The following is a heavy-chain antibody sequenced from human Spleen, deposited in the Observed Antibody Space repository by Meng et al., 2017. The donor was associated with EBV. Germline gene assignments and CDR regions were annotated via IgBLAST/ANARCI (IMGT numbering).Heavy chain of an antibody. J-gene: IGHJ4*02. CDR1: GYTFTSYD. V-gene: IGHV1-8*01. D-gene: IGHD3-22*01. Sequence: QRQLVQSGAGVKKPGASVKVSCQAYGYTFTSYDINWVRQATGQGLEWMGWMNPNSGNTLYAQKFQGRVTMTRDTSISTAYMELSSLRSDDTAVYYCARDLDTGPYYFDYWGQGTLVTVSS. CDR2: MNPNSGNT. CDR3: ARDLDTGPYYFDY.